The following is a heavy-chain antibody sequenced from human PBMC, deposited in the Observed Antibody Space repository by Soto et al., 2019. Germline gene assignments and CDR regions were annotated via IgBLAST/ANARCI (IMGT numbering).Heavy chain of an antibody. Sequence: PSETLSLTCAVYGGSFIGYYCILIRQPPLKWLEWIGEINHSGSTNYNPSLKSRVTISVDTSKNQFSLKLSSVTAADTAVYYCARGFTRYFDWLLTYGMDVWGQGTTVTVSS. D-gene: IGHD3-9*01. J-gene: IGHJ6*02. CDR3: ARGFTRYFDWLLTYGMDV. V-gene: IGHV4-34*01. CDR2: INHSGST. CDR1: GGSFIGYY.